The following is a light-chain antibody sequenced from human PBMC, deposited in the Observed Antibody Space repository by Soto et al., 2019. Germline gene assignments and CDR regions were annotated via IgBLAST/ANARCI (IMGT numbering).Light chain of an antibody. Sequence: DIVMTQSPDSLAVSLGERATINCKSSQSVLYSSNNKNYLTWYQQKPGQPPKLLIYLASTRESVVPDRFSGSGSATDFTLTIGSLQAEDLAVYYRQQYYSTPLTFGGGTKVEIK. V-gene: IGKV4-1*01. CDR1: QSVLYSSNNKNY. J-gene: IGKJ4*01. CDR2: LAS. CDR3: QQYYSTPLT.